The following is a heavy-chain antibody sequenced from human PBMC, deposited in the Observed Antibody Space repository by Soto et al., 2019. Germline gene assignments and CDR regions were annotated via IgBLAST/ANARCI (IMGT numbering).Heavy chain of an antibody. J-gene: IGHJ5*02. V-gene: IGHV5-51*01. CDR2: IYPDDSET. CDR1: GYTFTRYW. CDR3: ARQETYGDYGGWFDP. Sequence: GESLKISCVGSGYTFTRYWIAWVRQLPGKGLEWMGIIYPDDSETRYSPSFQGQVTISADRSLNAVYLQWTSLKASDTAIYYCARQETYGDYGGWFDPWGQGTLVTVSS. D-gene: IGHD4-17*01.